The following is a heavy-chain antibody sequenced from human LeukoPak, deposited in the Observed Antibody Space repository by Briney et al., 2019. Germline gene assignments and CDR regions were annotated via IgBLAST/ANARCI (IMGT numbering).Heavy chain of an antibody. D-gene: IGHD3-3*01. CDR2: ISGNDGST. CDR3: AIYRNDFWSGFDY. CDR1: GFTFSSYA. J-gene: IGHJ4*02. Sequence: PGGSLRLSCAASGFTFSSYAMTWLRQAPGKGLEWVSGISGNDGSTYYADSVKGRFTISRDNSKNTLYLQMNSLRVEDTAVYYCAIYRNDFWSGFDYWGQGTLVTVSS. V-gene: IGHV3-23*01.